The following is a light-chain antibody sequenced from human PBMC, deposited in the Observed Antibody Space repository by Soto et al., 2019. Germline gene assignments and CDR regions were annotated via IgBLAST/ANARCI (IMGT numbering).Light chain of an antibody. CDR3: QQYNTWPRT. CDR2: GAS. J-gene: IGKJ1*01. Sequence: EIVMTQSPSTLSLSPGERATLSCRASQGIKDYLAWYQQKPGQAPRLLIYGASTRATAVPARFSGSGSGTEFTLSISCLQSEDFAVYYCQQYNTWPRTFGQGTKVDTK. V-gene: IGKV3-15*01. CDR1: QGIKDY.